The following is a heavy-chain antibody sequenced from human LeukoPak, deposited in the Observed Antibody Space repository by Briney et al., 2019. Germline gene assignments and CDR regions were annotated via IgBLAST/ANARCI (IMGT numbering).Heavy chain of an antibody. D-gene: IGHD6-19*01. CDR2: ISTNNGNT. J-gene: IGHJ1*01. CDR3: ARDRQWLPYEH. V-gene: IGHV1-18*01. Sequence: ASVKVSCKASGYTFTSYGISWVRQAPGQGLEWMGWISTNNGNTNSAQKLQGRVTMTTDTSTSTAYMELSSLRSDDTAVYYCARDRQWLPYEHWGQRALFTVSS. CDR1: GYTFTSYG.